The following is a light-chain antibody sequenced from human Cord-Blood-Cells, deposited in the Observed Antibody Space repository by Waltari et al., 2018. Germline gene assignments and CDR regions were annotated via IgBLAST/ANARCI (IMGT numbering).Light chain of an antibody. J-gene: IGKJ3*01. V-gene: IGKV3-20*01. CDR1: QSVSSSY. CDR2: GAS. CDR3: QQYGSSPFT. Sequence: EIVLTQSPGTLSLSPLDRATLPCRASQSVSSSYLAWYQQKPGQAPRLLIYGASSRATGIPDRFSGSGSGTDFTLTISRLEPEDFGVYYCQQYGSSPFTFGPGTKVDIK.